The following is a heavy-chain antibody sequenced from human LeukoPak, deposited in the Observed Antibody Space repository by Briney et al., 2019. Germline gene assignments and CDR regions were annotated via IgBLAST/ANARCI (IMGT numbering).Heavy chain of an antibody. CDR1: GFTFSSYS. J-gene: IGHJ3*02. V-gene: IGHV3-48*01. Sequence: GGSLRLSCAASGFTFSSYSMNWVRQAPGKGLEGGSYISSSSSTIYYADSVKGRFTISRDNAKNSLYLQMNSLRAEDTAVYYCARAPYTSLSSGWPEVDIWGQGTMVTVSS. D-gene: IGHD6-19*01. CDR3: ARAPYTSLSSGWPEVDI. CDR2: ISSSSSTI.